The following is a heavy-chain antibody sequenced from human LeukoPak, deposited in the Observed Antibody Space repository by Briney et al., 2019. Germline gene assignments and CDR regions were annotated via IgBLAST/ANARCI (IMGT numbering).Heavy chain of an antibody. Sequence: GRSLRPSCAASGFAFSGFGTDGVRQAPGKGLGWGAFIRFDASKKYYADSVKGRFTISRDDSKNTLYLQMNSRRAEDTAVYYCATDVHPGNNWFDPWGEGTLVTVSS. CDR3: ATDVHPGNNWFDP. V-gene: IGHV3-30*02. CDR1: GFAFSGFG. CDR2: IRFDASKK. J-gene: IGHJ5*02. D-gene: IGHD1-1*01.